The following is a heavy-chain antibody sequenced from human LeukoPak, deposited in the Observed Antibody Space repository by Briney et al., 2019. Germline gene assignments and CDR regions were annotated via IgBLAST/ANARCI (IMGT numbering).Heavy chain of an antibody. V-gene: IGHV3-66*01. Sequence: GGSLRLSCAASGFSVSSNYMSWVRQAPGKGLEWVSVMYSGGSKYYADSVKGTLTISRDNSKNTLYLQMNSVRAEDTGVYYCARGGGYSSLDFDYWGQGTLVTVSS. CDR1: GFSVSSNY. CDR2: MYSGGSK. D-gene: IGHD5-18*01. CDR3: ARGGGYSSLDFDY. J-gene: IGHJ4*02.